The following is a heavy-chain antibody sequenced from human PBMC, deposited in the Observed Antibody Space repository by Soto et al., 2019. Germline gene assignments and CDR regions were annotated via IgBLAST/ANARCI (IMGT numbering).Heavy chain of an antibody. CDR3: AGEIGGPFDY. CDR2: IIPILGIA. D-gene: IGHD3-16*01. CDR1: GGTFSSYT. Sequence: QVQLVQSGAEVKRRGSSMKVSCKASGGTFSSYTISWVRQAPGQGLEWMGRIIPILGIANYAQKFQGRVTITADKSTSTAYMELSSLRSEVTAVYYCAGEIGGPFDYWGQGTLVTVSS. J-gene: IGHJ4*02. V-gene: IGHV1-69*02.